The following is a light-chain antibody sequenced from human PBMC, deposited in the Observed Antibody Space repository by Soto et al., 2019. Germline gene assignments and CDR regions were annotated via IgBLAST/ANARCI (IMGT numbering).Light chain of an antibody. Sequence: DIQMTQSPSSLSASVGDRVTIACRASQGINNYLAWYQHKPGKVPQILIFAASTLQSGVPSRFSGIGSGTAFTLTISSLQPEDVATYYCQKYNGVPWTFSQGTKVDIK. CDR3: QKYNGVPWT. J-gene: IGKJ1*01. CDR1: QGINNY. V-gene: IGKV1-27*01. CDR2: AAS.